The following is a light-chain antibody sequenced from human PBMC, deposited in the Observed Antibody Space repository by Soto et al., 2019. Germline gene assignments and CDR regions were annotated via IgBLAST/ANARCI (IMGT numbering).Light chain of an antibody. V-gene: IGKV3-20*01. Sequence: MVFSQSPGSLSVSTGGRATFSWKASQNLSSNYLACYQQKPGQAPRLLIYSASSRATGIPDMFSGSSCRPHTTLISSLLDPDDSAVYYLQHHGSSLTFGEGTKVDIK. CDR3: QHHGSSLT. CDR1: QNLSSNY. J-gene: IGKJ4*02. CDR2: SAS.